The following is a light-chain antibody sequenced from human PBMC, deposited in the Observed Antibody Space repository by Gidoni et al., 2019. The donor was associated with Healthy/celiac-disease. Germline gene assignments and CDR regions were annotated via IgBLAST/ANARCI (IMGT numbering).Light chain of an antibody. Sequence: DIHMTQSPSSLSASVGDRVTITCRASQSISSYLNWYQQKPGKAPKLLIYAASSLQSGVQSRFSGSGSGTDFTLTISSLQPEDFATYYCQQSYSTPLTFGGGTKVEIK. CDR2: AAS. CDR1: QSISSY. CDR3: QQSYSTPLT. V-gene: IGKV1-39*01. J-gene: IGKJ4*01.